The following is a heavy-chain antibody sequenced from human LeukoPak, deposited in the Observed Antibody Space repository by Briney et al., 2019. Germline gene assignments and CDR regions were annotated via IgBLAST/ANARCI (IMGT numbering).Heavy chain of an antibody. V-gene: IGHV4-34*01. J-gene: IGHJ3*02. D-gene: IGHD3-22*01. Sequence: SETLSLTCAVYGGSFSGYYWSWIRQPPGKGLEWIGEINHSGSTNYNPSLKSRVTISVDTSKNQFSLKLSSVTAADTAVYYCARTSSPTYYYDSSGLGAFDIWGQGTMVTVSS. CDR1: GGSFSGYY. CDR2: INHSGST. CDR3: ARTSSPTYYYDSSGLGAFDI.